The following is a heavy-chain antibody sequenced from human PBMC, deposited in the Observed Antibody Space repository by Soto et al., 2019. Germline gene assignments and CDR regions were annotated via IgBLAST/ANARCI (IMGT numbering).Heavy chain of an antibody. V-gene: IGHV5-51*01. Sequence: GESLKISCKGSGYSFSNYWIVWVRQMPGKGLEWMGIIYPGDSDTRYSPSFQGQVTISADKSISTAYLQWSSLKASDTAMYYCARLSRQQAPIDYWGQGTLVTVSS. CDR2: IYPGDSDT. CDR1: GYSFSNYW. CDR3: ARLSRQQAPIDY. J-gene: IGHJ4*02.